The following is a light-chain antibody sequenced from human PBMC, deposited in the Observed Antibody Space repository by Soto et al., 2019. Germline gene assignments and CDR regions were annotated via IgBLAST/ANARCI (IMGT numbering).Light chain of an antibody. Sequence: QSVLTQPRSVSGSPGQSVTISCTGTSSDVGGYNYVSWYQQHPGKAPKLMIYDVTKRPSGVPDRFSGSKSGNTASLTISGLQAEDEADYYCCSYAGNYAYVFGIGTKVTVL. CDR3: CSYAGNYAYV. J-gene: IGLJ1*01. CDR1: SSDVGGYNY. V-gene: IGLV2-11*01. CDR2: DVT.